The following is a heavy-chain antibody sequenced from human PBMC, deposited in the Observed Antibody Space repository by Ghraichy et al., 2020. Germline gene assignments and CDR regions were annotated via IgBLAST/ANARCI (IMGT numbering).Heavy chain of an antibody. CDR1: GFTFGSYS. CDR3: ARGSRVVRFYYYDGMDV. V-gene: IGHV3-48*02. Sequence: GGSLRLSCVVSGFTFGSYSMNWVRQSPGKRLEWVSYITSTSSFLSYADSVKGRFTISRDNAQNSLSLQMNSLTDEDTAVYYCARGSRVVRFYYYDGMDVWGQGTTVTVSS. J-gene: IGHJ6*02. D-gene: IGHD4-23*01. CDR2: ITSTSSFL.